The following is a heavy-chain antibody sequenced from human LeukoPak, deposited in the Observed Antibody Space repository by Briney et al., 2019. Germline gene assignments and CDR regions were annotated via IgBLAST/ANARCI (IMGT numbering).Heavy chain of an antibody. CDR3: AKVRRAVTTIGDY. Sequence: GGSLRLSCAASGFSFSVYAMHWVRQAQGKGLEWVAVISYDGSNKYYADSVKGRFTISRDNSKNTLYLQMNSLRAEDTAVYYCAKVRRAVTTIGDYWGQGTLVTVSS. D-gene: IGHD4-11*01. CDR1: GFSFSVYA. CDR2: ISYDGSNK. V-gene: IGHV3-30*18. J-gene: IGHJ4*02.